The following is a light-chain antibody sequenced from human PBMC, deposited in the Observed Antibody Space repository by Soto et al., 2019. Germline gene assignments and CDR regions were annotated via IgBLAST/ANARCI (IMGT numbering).Light chain of an antibody. V-gene: IGKV1-5*02. Sequence: DIQMTQSPSTLSAAVGDRVTLICRASQSVSGWLSWYQQKPGQAPKLLVYDASSLETGVPSRFSGSGSGTQFTLTLSSLQPDDFATYYCQQYRYYWTFGQGTKVDVK. CDR2: DAS. J-gene: IGKJ1*01. CDR1: QSVSGW. CDR3: QQYRYYWT.